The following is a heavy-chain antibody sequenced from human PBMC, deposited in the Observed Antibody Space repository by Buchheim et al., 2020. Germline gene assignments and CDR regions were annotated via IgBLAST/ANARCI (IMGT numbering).Heavy chain of an antibody. J-gene: IGHJ4*02. V-gene: IGHV3-30-3*01. CDR1: GFTFSSYA. CDR2: ISYDGSNK. Sequence: QVQLVESGGGVVQPGRSLRLSCAASGFTFSSYAMHWVRQAPGKGLEWVAVISYDGSNKYYADSVKGRFTISRDNSKNTLYLQMNSLSAEDTAVYYCARPLTGTGVAFDYWGQGTL. CDR3: ARPLTGTGVAFDY. D-gene: IGHD1-20*01.